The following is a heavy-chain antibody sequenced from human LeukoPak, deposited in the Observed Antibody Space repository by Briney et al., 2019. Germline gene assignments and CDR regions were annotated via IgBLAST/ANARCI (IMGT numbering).Heavy chain of an antibody. CDR3: ARDRSSWPLY. Sequence: SETLSLTCTVSGGSISSSSYYWGWIRPPPGKGLEWIGSIYYSGSTYYNPSLKSRVTISVDTSKNQFSLKLSSVTAADTAVYYCARDRSSWPLYWGQGTLVTVSS. J-gene: IGHJ4*02. V-gene: IGHV4-39*07. CDR1: GGSISSSSYY. CDR2: IYYSGST. D-gene: IGHD6-13*01.